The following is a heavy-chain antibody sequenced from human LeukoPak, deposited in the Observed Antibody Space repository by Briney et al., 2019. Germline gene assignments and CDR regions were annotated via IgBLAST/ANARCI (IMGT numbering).Heavy chain of an antibody. V-gene: IGHV3-30-3*01. CDR1: GFTFSSYA. D-gene: IGHD6-6*01. J-gene: IGHJ4*02. CDR3: ARGVGYSSSFGDY. CDR2: ISYDGSNK. Sequence: GRSLRLSCAASGFTFSSYAMHWVRQAPGKGLEWVAVISYDGSNKYYADSVKGRFTISRDNSKNTLYLQMNSLRAEDTAVYYCARGVGYSSSFGDYWGQGTLVTVSS.